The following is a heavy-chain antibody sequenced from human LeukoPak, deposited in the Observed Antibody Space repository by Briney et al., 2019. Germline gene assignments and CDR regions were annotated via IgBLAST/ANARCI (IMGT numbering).Heavy chain of an antibody. CDR2: IYYSGST. V-gene: IGHV4-39*07. CDR3: ANVRRYSSSWYDAFDL. Sequence: SETLSLTCTVSGVSISSSSYCWGWIRQPPGKGLEWIGSIYYSGSTYYHPSLKSRLTISVDTSKNQFSLKLSSVPAADTAVYYCANVRRYSSSWYDAFDLWGQGTMATVSS. CDR1: GVSISSSSYC. D-gene: IGHD6-13*01. J-gene: IGHJ3*01.